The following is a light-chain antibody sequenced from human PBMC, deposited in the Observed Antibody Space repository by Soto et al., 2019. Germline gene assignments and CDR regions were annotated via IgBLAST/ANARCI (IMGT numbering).Light chain of an antibody. CDR2: GAS. CDR3: QQYGSSPQT. V-gene: IGKV3-20*01. J-gene: IGKJ1*01. CDR1: QSVSSIY. Sequence: EIGLTQSPGTLSLSPGERATLSCRASQSVSSIYLAWYQQRPGQAPRLLLYGASSRATGIPDRFSGSGSGTHFTLTISRLEPEDFAVYYCQQYGSSPQTLGEGTKVDIK.